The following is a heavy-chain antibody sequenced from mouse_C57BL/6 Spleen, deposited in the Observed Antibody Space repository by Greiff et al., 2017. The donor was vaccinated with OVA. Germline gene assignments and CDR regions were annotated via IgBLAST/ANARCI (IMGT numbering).Heavy chain of an antibody. D-gene: IGHD1-1*01. J-gene: IGHJ3*01. CDR1: GFTFSSYA. Sequence: DVMLVESGEGLVKPGGSLKLSCAASGFTFSSYAMSWVRQTPEKRLEWVAYISSGGDYIYYADTVKGRFTISRDNARNTLYLQMSSLKSEDTAMYYCTREDYGSPWFAYWGQGTLVTVSA. V-gene: IGHV5-9-1*02. CDR3: TREDYGSPWFAY. CDR2: ISSGGDYI.